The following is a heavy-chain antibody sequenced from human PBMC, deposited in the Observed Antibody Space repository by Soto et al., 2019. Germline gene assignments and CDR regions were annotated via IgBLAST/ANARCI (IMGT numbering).Heavy chain of an antibody. V-gene: IGHV3-23*01. CDR1: TFTLKDYA. J-gene: IGHJ4*02. Sequence: GSLRLSCVDTTFTLKDYAMAWVRQAPGKGLEWVSALTETGGSTYYAASVKGRFTISRDNSRSTLYLQMDRLRVDDTAVYYCAKIKGAITFLHFDNWGQGTLVTVSS. CDR2: LTETGGST. D-gene: IGHD3-16*01. CDR3: AKIKGAITFLHFDN.